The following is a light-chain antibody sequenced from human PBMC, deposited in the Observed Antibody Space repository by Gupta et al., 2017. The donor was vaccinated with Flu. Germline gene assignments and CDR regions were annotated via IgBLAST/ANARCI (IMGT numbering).Light chain of an antibody. J-gene: IGLJ3*02. CDR1: KWGGEY. Sequence: PGKTATIACSGNKWGGEYGSGQQQRPGQYHVLVIYQDKKRAAGIPERFSGSSSGNTATLTISGTQAMDEADYYCQAWDNSHWVFGGGTKLTVL. CDR3: QAWDNSHWV. V-gene: IGLV3-1*01. CDR2: QDK.